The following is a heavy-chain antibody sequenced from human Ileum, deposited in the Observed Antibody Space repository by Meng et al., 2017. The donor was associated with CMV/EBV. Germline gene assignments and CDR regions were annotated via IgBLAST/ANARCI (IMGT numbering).Heavy chain of an antibody. CDR3: ARGGPGAFDI. CDR2: ISSEGSHT. V-gene: IGHV3-74*01. CDR1: GFAFSKYW. J-gene: IGHJ3*02. D-gene: IGHD3-16*01. Sequence: GESLKISCAASGFAFSKYWMHWVRQVPGKGLLWVSYISSEGSHTTYADSVRGRFTISRDNAKKTLYLQMNSLRAEDTADYYCARGGPGAFDIWGQGTMVTVSS.